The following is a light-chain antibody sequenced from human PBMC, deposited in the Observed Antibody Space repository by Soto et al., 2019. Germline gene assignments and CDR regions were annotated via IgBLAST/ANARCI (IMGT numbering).Light chain of an antibody. CDR1: SSDVGGYNY. CDR3: SSYTSSSTLV. V-gene: IGLV2-14*01. Sequence: QSALTQPASVSGSPGQSITISCTGTSSDVGGYNYVSWYQQHPGKAPKLMFYDVSNWPSGVSNRFSGSKSGNTASLTISGLQAEDEADYYCSSYTSSSTLVFGGGTKLTVL. CDR2: DVS. J-gene: IGLJ2*01.